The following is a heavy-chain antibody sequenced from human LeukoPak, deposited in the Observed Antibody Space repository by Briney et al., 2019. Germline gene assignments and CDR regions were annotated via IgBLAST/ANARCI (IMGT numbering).Heavy chain of an antibody. CDR2: IKQDGSEK. Sequence: GGSLRLSCAASGFTFSSYWMSWVRQAPGKGLEWVANIKQDGSEKYYVDSVKGRFTISRDNAKNSLYLQMNSLRAEDTAVYYCTRPLGYCSSTSCPSTYYYYGMDVWGQGTTVTVSS. D-gene: IGHD2-2*01. CDR3: TRPLGYCSSTSCPSTYYYYGMDV. J-gene: IGHJ6*02. V-gene: IGHV3-7*03. CDR1: GFTFSSYW.